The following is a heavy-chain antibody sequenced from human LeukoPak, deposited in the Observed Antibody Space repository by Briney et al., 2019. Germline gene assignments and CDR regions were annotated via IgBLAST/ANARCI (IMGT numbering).Heavy chain of an antibody. CDR1: GFTFSSYW. Sequence: GGSLRLSCAASGFTFSSYWMSWVRQAPGKGLEWVANIKQDGSEKYYVDSVKGRFTISRDNAKNSLYPQMDSLRAEDTAVYYCAQGAAAGTGHLDFDYWGQGTLVTVSS. J-gene: IGHJ4*02. D-gene: IGHD6-13*01. CDR3: AQGAAAGTGHLDFDY. CDR2: IKQDGSEK. V-gene: IGHV3-7*01.